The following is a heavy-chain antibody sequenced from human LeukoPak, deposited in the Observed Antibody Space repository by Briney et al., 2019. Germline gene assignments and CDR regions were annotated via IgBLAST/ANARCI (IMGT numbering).Heavy chain of an antibody. CDR2: MNPNSGNT. Sequence: ASVKVSCKASGYTFTSYDINWVRQATGQGLEWMGWMNPNSGNTGYAQKFQGRVTITRNTSISTAYMELSSLRSEDTAVYYCTRSDCSGGGCYSVRAFDIWGQGTMVAVSS. J-gene: IGHJ3*02. D-gene: IGHD2-15*01. CDR3: TRSDCSGGGCYSVRAFDI. V-gene: IGHV1-8*03. CDR1: GYTFTSYD.